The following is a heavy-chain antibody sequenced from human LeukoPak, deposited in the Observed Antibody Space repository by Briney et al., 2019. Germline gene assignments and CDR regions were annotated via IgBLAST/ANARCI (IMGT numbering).Heavy chain of an antibody. CDR2: IYYSGST. V-gene: IGHV4-39*01. Sequence: SETLSLTCTVSGVSMSSSSYYWGWIRQPPGKGLEWIGSIYYSGSTYYNPSLKSRVTISVDTSKNQFSLRLSSVTAADTAVYYCARHRGPIWFGPDYWGQGTLVTVSS. J-gene: IGHJ4*02. CDR3: ARHRGPIWFGPDY. D-gene: IGHD3-10*01. CDR1: GVSMSSSSYY.